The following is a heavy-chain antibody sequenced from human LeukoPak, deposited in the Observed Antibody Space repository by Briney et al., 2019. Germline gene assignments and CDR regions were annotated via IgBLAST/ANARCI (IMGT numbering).Heavy chain of an antibody. CDR3: ARYYYGSSGYYLFDY. Sequence: SETLSLTCTVSGGSISSSSHYWGWIRQPPGKGLEWIGNIYYSGSTNHNPSLKSRVTISVDTSKNQFSLKLSSVTAADTAVYYCARYYYGSSGYYLFDYWGQGTLVTVSS. D-gene: IGHD3-22*01. CDR1: GGSISSSSHY. CDR2: IYYSGST. J-gene: IGHJ4*02. V-gene: IGHV4-39*01.